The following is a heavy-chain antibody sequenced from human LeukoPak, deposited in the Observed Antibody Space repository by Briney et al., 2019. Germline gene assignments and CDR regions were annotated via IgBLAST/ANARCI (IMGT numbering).Heavy chain of an antibody. V-gene: IGHV3-49*03. Sequence: GGSLRLSCITSGFTFGDYGILWIRQAPGKGLEWLSYIRPNSYGGTPEYAASVKGRFTVSRDDSTDIAYLQMNTLNTEDTAMYYCCRDRWGDGYAYFDYWGQGILVTVSS. CDR2: IRPNSYGGTP. CDR3: CRDRWGDGYAYFDY. J-gene: IGHJ4*02. CDR1: GFTFGDYG. D-gene: IGHD5-24*01.